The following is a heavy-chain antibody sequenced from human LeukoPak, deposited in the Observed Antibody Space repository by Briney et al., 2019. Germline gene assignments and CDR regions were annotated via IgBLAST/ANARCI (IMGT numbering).Heavy chain of an antibody. D-gene: IGHD5-18*01. J-gene: IGHJ4*02. V-gene: IGHV3-21*01. CDR3: ARDSRGYSYGLTAY. Sequence: AGGSLRLSCAASGFTFSSYSMNWVRQAPGKGLEWVSSISSSSSYIYYADSVKGRFTISRDNAKNSLYLQMNSLRAEDTAVYYCARDSRGYSYGLTAYWGQGTLVTVSS. CDR1: GFTFSSYS. CDR2: ISSSSSYI.